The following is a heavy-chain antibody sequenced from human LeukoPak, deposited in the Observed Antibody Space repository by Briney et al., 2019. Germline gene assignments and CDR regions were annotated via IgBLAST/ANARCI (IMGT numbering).Heavy chain of an antibody. D-gene: IGHD6-13*01. Sequence: SETLSLTCTVSGGSISSSSYYWGWIRQPPGKGLEWIGSIYYSGSTYYNPSLESRVTISVDTSKNQFSLRLTSVAAADTAVYYCAARAATGTIVDSWGQGTLVTVSS. V-gene: IGHV4-39*01. CDR1: GGSISSSSYY. CDR2: IYYSGST. J-gene: IGHJ4*02. CDR3: AARAATGTIVDS.